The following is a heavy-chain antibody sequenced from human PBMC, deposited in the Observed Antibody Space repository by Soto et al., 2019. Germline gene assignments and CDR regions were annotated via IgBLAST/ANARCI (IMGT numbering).Heavy chain of an antibody. CDR3: ARDLVVVVAARFDY. CDR2: ISAYNGNT. Sequence: ASVKVSCKASGYTFTSYGISWVRQAPGQGLEWMGWISAYNGNTNYAQKLQGRVTMTTDTSTSTAYMELRSLGSDDTAVYYCARDLVVVVAARFDYWGQGTLVTVSS. V-gene: IGHV1-18*01. CDR1: GYTFTSYG. J-gene: IGHJ4*02. D-gene: IGHD2-15*01.